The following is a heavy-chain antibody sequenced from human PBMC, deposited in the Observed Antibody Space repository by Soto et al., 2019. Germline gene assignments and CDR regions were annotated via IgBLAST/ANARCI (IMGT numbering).Heavy chain of an antibody. Sequence: SETLSLTCTVYGGSFSGYYWSWIRQPPGKGLEWIGEINHSGSTNYNPSLKSRVTISVDTSKNQFSLKLSSVTAADTAVYYCASSPGYCSGGSCYTFDYWGQGTLVTVSS. J-gene: IGHJ4*02. D-gene: IGHD2-15*01. CDR2: INHSGST. CDR1: GGSFSGYY. V-gene: IGHV4-34*01. CDR3: ASSPGYCSGGSCYTFDY.